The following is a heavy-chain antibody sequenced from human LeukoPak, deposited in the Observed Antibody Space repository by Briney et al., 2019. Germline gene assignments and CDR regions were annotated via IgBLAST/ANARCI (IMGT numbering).Heavy chain of an antibody. CDR2: ISSSSSSYI. Sequence: GGSLRLSCAASGFTFSSYSMNWVRQAPGKGLEWVSSISSSSSSYIYYADSVKGRFTISRDNAKNSLYLQMNSLRAEDTAVYYCARKAYYYDSSGATIDYWGQGTLVTVSS. CDR3: ARKAYYYDSSGATIDY. V-gene: IGHV3-21*01. CDR1: GFTFSSYS. D-gene: IGHD3-22*01. J-gene: IGHJ4*02.